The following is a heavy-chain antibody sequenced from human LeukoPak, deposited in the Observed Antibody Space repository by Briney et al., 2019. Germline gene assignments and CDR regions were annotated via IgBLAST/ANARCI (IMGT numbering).Heavy chain of an antibody. CDR1: GFTFSSYA. CDR2: ISYDGSNK. CDR3: ARDGAIVVVPAANNWFDP. Sequence: GRSLRLSCAGSGFTFSSYAMHWVRQAPGKGLEWVAVISYDGSNKYYADSVKGRFTISRDNSKNTLYLQMNSLRAEDTAVYYCARDGAIVVVPAANNWFDPWGQGTLVTVSS. D-gene: IGHD2-2*01. V-gene: IGHV3-30*01. J-gene: IGHJ5*02.